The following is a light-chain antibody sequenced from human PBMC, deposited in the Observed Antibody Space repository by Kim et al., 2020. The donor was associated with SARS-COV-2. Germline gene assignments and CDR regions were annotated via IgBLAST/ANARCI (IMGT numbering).Light chain of an antibody. CDR1: QSINTN. CDR3: QQGFSTPRT. CDR2: AAS. Sequence: AAVGARVTITCRASQSINTNLNWYQPEPGKAPKLLIYAASSLQSGVPSRFSGSGSGTYFTLTISSLQPEDFGTYYCQQGFSTPRTFGQGTKVEIK. V-gene: IGKV1-39*01. J-gene: IGKJ1*01.